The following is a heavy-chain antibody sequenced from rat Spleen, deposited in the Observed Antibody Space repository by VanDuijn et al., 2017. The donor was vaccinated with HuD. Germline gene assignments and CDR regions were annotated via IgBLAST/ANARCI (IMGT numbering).Heavy chain of an antibody. Sequence: EVQLVESGGGLVQPGRSMKLSCAASGFTFSNFVMAWVRQAPTKGLEWVASISISGGTTYYRDSVKGRFTISRDDAKSTLYLQMNSLRSEDTATYYCARPHNYRYVMDAWGQGTSVTVSS. D-gene: IGHD1-10*01. CDR2: ISISGGTT. V-gene: IGHV5-25*01. CDR3: ARPHNYRYVMDA. CDR1: GFTFSNFV. J-gene: IGHJ4*01.